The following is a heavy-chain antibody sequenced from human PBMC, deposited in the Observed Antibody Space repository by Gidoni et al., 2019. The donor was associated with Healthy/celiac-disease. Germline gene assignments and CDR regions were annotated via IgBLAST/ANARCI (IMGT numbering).Heavy chain of an antibody. CDR3: ARVSVWGIYRYSAFDY. V-gene: IGHV4-4*02. CDR1: GGPISSSNW. J-gene: IGHJ4*02. CDR2: ISHSGST. Sequence: AHLQASAPVLVKPSGTLSLTCALSGGPISSSNWWSWVRQPPGKGLEWTGEISHSGSTNYNPSFKSRVTISVDKSKTQFSLKLSSVTAADTAVYYCARVSVWGIYRYSAFDYWGQGTLVTVSS. D-gene: IGHD3-16*02.